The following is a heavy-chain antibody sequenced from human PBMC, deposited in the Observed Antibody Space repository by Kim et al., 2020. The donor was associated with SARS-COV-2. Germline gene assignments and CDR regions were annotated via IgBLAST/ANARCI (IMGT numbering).Heavy chain of an antibody. V-gene: IGHV3-7*01. J-gene: IGHJ2*01. CDR3: ARDLRGVAGTQRGLWYF. CDR1: GFTFSSHY. Sequence: GGSLRLSCAASGFTFSSHYLTWVRQAPGKGLEWVANIKQDGSEKYYVDSVKGRFTISRDNAKNSLYLQMNSLRAEDTAVYYCARDLRGVAGTQRGLWYF. D-gene: IGHD6-19*01. CDR2: IKQDGSEK.